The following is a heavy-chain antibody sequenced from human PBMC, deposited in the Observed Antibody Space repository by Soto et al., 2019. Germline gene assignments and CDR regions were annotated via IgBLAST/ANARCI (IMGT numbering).Heavy chain of an antibody. V-gene: IGHV1-69*01. J-gene: IGHJ4*02. CDR3: ARGRGVPPDY. Sequence: QVQLVQSGAEVARPGSSVKVSCKASGGTFSSYAISWVRQVPGQGLEWMGGTIPVFGTTAYAQELQGRVTLFADESTSTAYMELSSLRSEDTAVYYCARGRGVPPDYWGQGTLVTVSS. CDR2: TIPVFGTT. CDR1: GGTFSSYA. D-gene: IGHD2-8*01.